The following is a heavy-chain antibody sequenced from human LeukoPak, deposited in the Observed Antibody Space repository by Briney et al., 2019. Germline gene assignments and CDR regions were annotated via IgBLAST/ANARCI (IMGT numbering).Heavy chain of an antibody. J-gene: IGHJ4*02. CDR3: ARLSGAPVRHPIYHFDY. CDR2: VYHSGST. CDR1: GYSISSGYY. V-gene: IGHV4-38-2*01. Sequence: SETLSLTCAVSGYSISSGYYWGWIRQPPGKGLEWIGNVYHSGSTYKNPSLKGRVSISLDTSNNQFSLKLTSVTAADTAIYYCARLSGAPVRHPIYHFDYWGQGTLVTVSS. D-gene: IGHD1-26*01.